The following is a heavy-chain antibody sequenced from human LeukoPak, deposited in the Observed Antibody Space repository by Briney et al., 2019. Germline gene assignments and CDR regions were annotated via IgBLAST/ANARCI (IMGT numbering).Heavy chain of an antibody. J-gene: IGHJ4*02. D-gene: IGHD1-26*01. CDR2: IYRGGST. V-gene: IGHV3-53*01. Sequence: GGSLRLSCAASGFIVSSSYMSWVRQAPGKGLEWVSIIYRGGSTYYADSVKGRLIISRDNSKNTLYLQMNSLRAEDTAVYYCARGGGSYGGFDYWGQGTLVTVSS. CDR1: GFIVSSSY. CDR3: ARGGGSYGGFDY.